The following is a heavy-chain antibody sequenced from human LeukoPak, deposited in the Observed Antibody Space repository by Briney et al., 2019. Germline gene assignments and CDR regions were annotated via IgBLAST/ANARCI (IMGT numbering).Heavy chain of an antibody. CDR1: AGSIRSYY. V-gene: IGHV4-59*01. Sequence: SETLSLTCTVSAGSIRSYYWTWVRQPPGKGLEWIGYVHYSGNTNYNPSLKSRVTMSVDTSKNQFTLKLTSVTAADTAVYYCAREVYDSSGYYLGIDPWGQGTLVTVSS. CDR3: AREVYDSSGYYLGIDP. D-gene: IGHD3-22*01. J-gene: IGHJ5*02. CDR2: VHYSGNT.